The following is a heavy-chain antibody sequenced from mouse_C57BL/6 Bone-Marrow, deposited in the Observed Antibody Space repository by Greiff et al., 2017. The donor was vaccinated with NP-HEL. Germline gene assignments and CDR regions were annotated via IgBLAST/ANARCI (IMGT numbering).Heavy chain of an antibody. Sequence: VHLVESGPGLVQPSQSLSITCTVSGFSLTSYGVHWVRQSPGKGLEWLGVIWGGGSTDWNAAFISKPSISKDNAKSQVFFKMHSLQADDTAIYYCASLAYYSKGFAYWGQGTLVTVSA. V-gene: IGHV2-2*01. CDR3: ASLAYYSKGFAY. CDR1: GFSLTSYG. D-gene: IGHD2-5*01. J-gene: IGHJ3*01. CDR2: IWGGGST.